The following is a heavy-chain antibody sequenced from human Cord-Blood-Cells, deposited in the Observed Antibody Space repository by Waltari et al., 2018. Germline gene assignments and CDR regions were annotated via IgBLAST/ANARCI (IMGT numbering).Heavy chain of an antibody. CDR1: GFTVSNAW. CDR3: TTVGDCASSSCPLYYYYDDRDV. CDR2: IKSKTVVVTT. J-gene: IGHJ6*02. Sequence: ELQLVESGGGVVKPGGSFRLCWAASGFTVSNAWMTWVRQAPGKGLEWVGRIKSKTVVVTTNDAAPVKGRCTTSRDYSENTLYLQMNSLKTEDAAVYYCTTVGDCASSSCPLYYYYDDRDVWGQGT. D-gene: IGHD2-2*01. V-gene: IGHV3-15*01.